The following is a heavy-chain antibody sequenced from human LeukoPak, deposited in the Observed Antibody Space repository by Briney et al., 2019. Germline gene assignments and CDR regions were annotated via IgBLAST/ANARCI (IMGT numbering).Heavy chain of an antibody. CDR2: IYYSGST. CDR3: ARQETTFSGSPDY. V-gene: IGHV4-39*01. D-gene: IGHD1-26*01. CDR1: GGSISSSSYY. Sequence: NPSETLSLTCTVSGGSISSSSYYWGWIRQPPGKGLEWIGSIYYSGSTYYNPSLKSRVTISVDTSKNQFSLKLSSVAAADTAVYYCARQETTFSGSPDYWGQGTLVTVSS. J-gene: IGHJ4*02.